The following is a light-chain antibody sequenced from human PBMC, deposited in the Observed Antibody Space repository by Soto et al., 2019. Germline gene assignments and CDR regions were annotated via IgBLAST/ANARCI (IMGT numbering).Light chain of an antibody. CDR1: QSVSSSY. CDR3: QQYGSSPYT. J-gene: IGKJ2*01. CDR2: GAS. Sequence: EIVLTQSPGTLSLSPGERATLSCRASQSVSSSYLAWYQQKPGQAPRLLIYGASSTATGIPDRFSGSGCGTVFTLTISRLEPEDFAVYYCQQYGSSPYTFGQGTKLEIK. V-gene: IGKV3-20*01.